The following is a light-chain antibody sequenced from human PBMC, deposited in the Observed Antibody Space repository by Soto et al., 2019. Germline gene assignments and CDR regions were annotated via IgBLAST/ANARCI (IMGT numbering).Light chain of an antibody. V-gene: IGKV3-20*01. CDR1: QSISSSY. CDR3: QQYGTSPRT. CDR2: GAS. J-gene: IGKJ5*01. Sequence: EVVLTQSPGTPSLSPGERATLSCRASQSISSSYLAWYQQKPGQAPRLLIYGASSRATGIPDRFSGSGSGTDFTLTISRLEPEDFAVYICQQYGTSPRTFGQGTRLEIK.